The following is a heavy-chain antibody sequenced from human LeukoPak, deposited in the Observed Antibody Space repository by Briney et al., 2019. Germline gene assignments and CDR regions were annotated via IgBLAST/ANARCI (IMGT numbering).Heavy chain of an antibody. CDR3: VRGHSSSSNYFDY. CDR2: ISGNGGSS. D-gene: IGHD6-6*01. J-gene: IGHJ4*02. Sequence: GGSLRLSCSASGFTFSSYAMRWVRQAPGKGLEYVSGISGNGGSSNYEDSVKGRFTISRDNSKNTLYLQMSSLRAEDTAVYYCVRGHSSSSNYFDYWGQGSLLTVSS. CDR1: GFTFSSYA. V-gene: IGHV3-64D*09.